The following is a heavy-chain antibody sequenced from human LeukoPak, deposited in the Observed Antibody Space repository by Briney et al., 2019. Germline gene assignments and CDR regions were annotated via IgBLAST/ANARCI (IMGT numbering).Heavy chain of an antibody. CDR2: ISYDGSKK. V-gene: IGHV3-30*18. J-gene: IGHJ4*02. D-gene: IGHD2-15*01. Sequence: PGGSLRLSCAASGFTFSSYGMHWVRQAPGKGLEWVAVISYDGSKKYYADSVKGRFTISRDNSKNTLYLQMNSLRAEDTAVYYCAKDQGSGPFDYWGQGTLVTVSS. CDR1: GFTFSSYG. CDR3: AKDQGSGPFDY.